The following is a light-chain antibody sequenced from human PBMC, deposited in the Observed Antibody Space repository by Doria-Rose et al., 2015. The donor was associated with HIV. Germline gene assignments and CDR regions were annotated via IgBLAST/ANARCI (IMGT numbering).Light chain of an antibody. V-gene: IGKV3-20*01. J-gene: IGKJ1*01. CDR3: HQYGTSWT. CDR2: DGS. CDR1: QSFSSTY. Sequence: LTQSPGTLSLSPGERATLSRRASQSFSSTYLAWYQQKPGRAPSLLIYDGSTRATGIPDRFSASGSGTDFTLTINRLEPEDFALYYCHQYGTSWTFGQGTKVEI.